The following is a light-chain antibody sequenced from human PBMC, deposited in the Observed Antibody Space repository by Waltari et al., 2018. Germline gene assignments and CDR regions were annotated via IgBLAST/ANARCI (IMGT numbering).Light chain of an antibody. J-gene: IGLJ2*01. CDR3: ASYTSTRTVV. CDR2: DVT. CDR1: SSDVGGYHY. V-gene: IGLV2-14*03. Sequence: QSALTQTASVSASPGTSITISCSRTSSDVGGYHYASWYSQHPGNAPKLIIFDVTRWLSGVSNRFSGSKSGNTASLTIFGLQAEDEADYYCASYTSTRTVVFGGGTRVTVL.